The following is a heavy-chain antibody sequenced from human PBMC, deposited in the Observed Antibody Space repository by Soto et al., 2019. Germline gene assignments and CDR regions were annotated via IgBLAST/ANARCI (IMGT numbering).Heavy chain of an antibody. CDR3: ARHTTYGGIMGFDY. D-gene: IGHD2-15*01. J-gene: IGHJ4*02. CDR1: GGSLSSYY. V-gene: IGHV4-59*08. Sequence: PSETLSLTCTVSGGSLSSYYWTWIRQPPGKGLEWIGYVYYSGNTNYNPSLKSRVTISVDTSKNQFSLKLSSVTAADTAVYYCARHTTYGGIMGFDYRGQGTLVTVSS. CDR2: VYYSGNT.